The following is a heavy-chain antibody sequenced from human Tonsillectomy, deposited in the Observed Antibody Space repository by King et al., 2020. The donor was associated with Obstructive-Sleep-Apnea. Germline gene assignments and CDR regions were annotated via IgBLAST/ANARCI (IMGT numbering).Heavy chain of an antibody. D-gene: IGHD6-13*01. CDR3: AREVIAAAGKDY. CDR2: INAGNGNT. J-gene: IGHJ4*02. CDR1: GYTFTSYA. V-gene: IGHV1-3*01. Sequence: VQLVQSGAEVKKPGASVKVSCKASGYTFTSYAMHWVRQAPGQRLEWMGWINAGNGNTKYSQKFQGRVTITRETSASTAYMELSSLRSEDTAVYYCAREVIAAAGKDYWGQGTLVTVSS.